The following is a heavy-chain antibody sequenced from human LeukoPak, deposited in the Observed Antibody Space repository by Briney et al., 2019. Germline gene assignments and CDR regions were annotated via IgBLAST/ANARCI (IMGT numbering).Heavy chain of an antibody. V-gene: IGHV3-30-3*01. Sequence: PGGSLRLSCAASGFTFSSYAMHWVRQAPGKGLEWVAVISYDGSNKYYADSVKGRFTISRDNSKNTLYLQMNSLRPEDTAVYYCARDYDYGDYFFDYWGQGTLVTVPS. CDR2: ISYDGSNK. CDR3: ARDYDYGDYFFDY. J-gene: IGHJ4*02. CDR1: GFTFSSYA. D-gene: IGHD4-17*01.